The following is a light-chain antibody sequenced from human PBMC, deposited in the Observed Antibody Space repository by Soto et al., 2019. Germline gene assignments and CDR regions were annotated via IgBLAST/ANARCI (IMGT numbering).Light chain of an antibody. V-gene: IGLV2-11*01. CDR3: CSYAGSFTWV. J-gene: IGLJ3*02. CDR2: DVT. CDR1: SSDLGGDNY. Sequence: QSVLTQPRSVSGSPGQSVTISCSGTSSDLGGDNYVSWYQHHPGKSPKLMIYDVTLRPSGVPDRFSGSKSGNTASLTISGLQAEDEADYYCCSYAGSFTWVFGGVTKVTVL.